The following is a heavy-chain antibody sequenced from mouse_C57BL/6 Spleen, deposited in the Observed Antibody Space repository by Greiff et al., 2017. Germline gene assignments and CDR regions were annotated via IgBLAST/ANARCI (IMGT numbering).Heavy chain of an antibody. CDR3: ARWGDYDYFDY. V-gene: IGHV1-52*01. J-gene: IGHJ2*01. Sequence: QVQLQQPGAELVRPGSSVKLSCKASGYTFTSYWMHWVKQRPIQGLEWIGNIDPSDSDTHYNQKFKDKATLTVDKSSSTAYMQLSSLTSEDSAVYYCARWGDYDYFDYWGQGTTLTVSS. CDR2: IDPSDSDT. D-gene: IGHD2-4*01. CDR1: GYTFTSYW.